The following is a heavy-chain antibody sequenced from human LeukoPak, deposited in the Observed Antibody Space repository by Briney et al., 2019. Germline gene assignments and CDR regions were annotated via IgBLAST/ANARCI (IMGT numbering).Heavy chain of an antibody. J-gene: IGHJ4*02. CDR1: GGSISSYY. CDR2: IYYSGST. V-gene: IGHV4-59*01. CDR3: ARSHSVWTSFDY. D-gene: IGHD3/OR15-3a*01. Sequence: SETLSLTCTVSGGSISSYYWSWIRQPPGKGLEWIGYIYYSGSTNYNPSLKSRVTISVDTSKNQFSLKLSSLTAADTAVYYCARSHSVWTSFDYWGQGTLVTVSS.